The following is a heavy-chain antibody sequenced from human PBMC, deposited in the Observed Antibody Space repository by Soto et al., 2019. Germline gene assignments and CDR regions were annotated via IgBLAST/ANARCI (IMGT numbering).Heavy chain of an antibody. CDR2: ISGSGGST. Sequence: GGSLSLSCAASGFTFSSYAMSWVRQAPGKGLEWVSSISGSGGSTYYADSVKGRFTISRDNSKNTLYLQMTSLRSEDTAVYYCSKSAAVDTAAAHWGQGTLVTVSS. D-gene: IGHD5-18*01. CDR1: GFTFSSYA. V-gene: IGHV3-23*01. CDR3: SKSAAVDTAAAH. J-gene: IGHJ4*02.